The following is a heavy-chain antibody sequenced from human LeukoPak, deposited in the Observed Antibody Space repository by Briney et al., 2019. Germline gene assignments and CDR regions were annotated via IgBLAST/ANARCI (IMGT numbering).Heavy chain of an antibody. J-gene: IGHJ4*02. CDR1: GFTVSSIY. D-gene: IGHD4-17*01. Sequence: WGSLRLSCAASGFTVSSIYMSWVRQVPGKGLEWVSVIYAGGDTYYAESVKGRFTISRDNSKNTVYLQMNSLRAEDTAVYYCARDLAPTVPTGGGNYFDYWGQGTLVTVSS. CDR2: IYAGGDT. CDR3: ARDLAPTVPTGGGNYFDY. V-gene: IGHV3-66*01.